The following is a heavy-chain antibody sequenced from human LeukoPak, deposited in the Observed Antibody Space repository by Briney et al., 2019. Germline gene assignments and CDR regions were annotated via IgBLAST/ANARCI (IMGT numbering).Heavy chain of an antibody. J-gene: IGHJ4*02. CDR3: ARGLGYYDSSVGY. Sequence: SETLSLTCTVSGGSISSYYWSWIRQPPGKGLEWIGYIYYSGSTNYNPSLKSRVTISVDTSKNQFSLKLSSVTAADTAVYHCARGLGYYDSSVGYWGQGTLVTVSS. CDR1: GGSISSYY. CDR2: IYYSGST. D-gene: IGHD3-22*01. V-gene: IGHV4-59*01.